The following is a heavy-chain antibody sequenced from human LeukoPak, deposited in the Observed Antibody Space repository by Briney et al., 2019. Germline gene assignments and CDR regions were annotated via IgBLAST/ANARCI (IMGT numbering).Heavy chain of an antibody. CDR3: ARVEGSNYYYFNMDV. J-gene: IGHJ6*02. CDR2: INHSGST. Sequence: SETLSLTCAVYGGSFSGYYWSWIRQPPGKGLEWIGEINHSGSTNYNPSLKSRVTISVDTSKNQFSLKLSSVTAADTAVYYCARVEGSNYYYFNMDVWGQGTTVTVSS. CDR1: GGSFSGYY. V-gene: IGHV4-34*01.